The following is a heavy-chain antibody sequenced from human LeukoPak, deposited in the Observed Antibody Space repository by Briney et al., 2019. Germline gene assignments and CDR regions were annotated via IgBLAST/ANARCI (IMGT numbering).Heavy chain of an antibody. D-gene: IGHD1-14*01. J-gene: IGHJ4*02. CDR3: ARDAGDHLD. Sequence: PSETLSLTCTVSGGSITSYYWSWIRQPPGKGLEWIGDIYYTGKTNYNPSLKSRVTISLDTSKKQFSLKLRSVTTADTAVYYCARDAGDHLDWGQGILVTVYS. CDR2: IYYTGKT. V-gene: IGHV4-59*01. CDR1: GGSITSYY.